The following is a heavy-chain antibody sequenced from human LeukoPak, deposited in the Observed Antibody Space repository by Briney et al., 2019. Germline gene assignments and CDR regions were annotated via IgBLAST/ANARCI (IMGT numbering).Heavy chain of an antibody. Sequence: SETLSLTCTVSGGSISSYYWSWIRQPPGKGLEWIGYIYYSGSTNYNPSLKSRVTISVDTSKNQFPLKLSSVTAADTAVYYCARGGWSSSWPHTSYYYYMDVWGKGTTVTVSS. D-gene: IGHD6-13*01. J-gene: IGHJ6*03. V-gene: IGHV4-59*01. CDR1: GGSISSYY. CDR3: ARGGWSSSWPHTSYYYYMDV. CDR2: IYYSGST.